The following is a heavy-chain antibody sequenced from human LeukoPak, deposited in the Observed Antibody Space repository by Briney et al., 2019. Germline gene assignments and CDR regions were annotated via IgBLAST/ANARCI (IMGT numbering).Heavy chain of an antibody. V-gene: IGHV1-2*02. CDR3: ATGSSIAAQRDAFDI. CDR2: INPNSGGT. J-gene: IGHJ3*02. CDR1: GYTFTGYY. Sequence: ASVKVSCKASGYTFTGYYMHWVRQAPGQGLEWMGWINPNSGGTNYAQKFQGRVTMTRDTSISTAYMELSRLRSEDTAVYYCATGSSIAAQRDAFDIWGQGTMVTVSS. D-gene: IGHD6-6*01.